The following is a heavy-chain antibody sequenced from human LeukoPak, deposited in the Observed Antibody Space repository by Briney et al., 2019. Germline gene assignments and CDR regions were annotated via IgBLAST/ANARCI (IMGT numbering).Heavy chain of an antibody. V-gene: IGHV3-48*03. CDR2: ISSSGSTI. CDR3: ARSYGDYDWYFDL. J-gene: IGHJ2*01. D-gene: IGHD4-17*01. CDR1: GFTISSYE. Sequence: SVRLSCAASGFTISSYEMNWVRQAPGKGLEWVSYISSSGSTIYYADSVKGRFTISRDNAKNSLYLQMNSLRAEDTAVYYCARSYGDYDWYFDLWGRGTLVTVSS.